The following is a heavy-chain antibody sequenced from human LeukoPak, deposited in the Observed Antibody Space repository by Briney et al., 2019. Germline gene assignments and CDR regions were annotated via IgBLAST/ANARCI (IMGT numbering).Heavy chain of an antibody. CDR3: AKGHSSGSAYYFDY. Sequence: PGGSLRLSCAASGFTFSSYWMHWVRQAPGKGLVWVSRINSDRSSTSYADSVDRRFIISRDTAKNPQYLQMNRLTDEATAVYYCAKGHSSGSAYYFDYWGQGTLVTVSS. CDR1: GFTFSSYW. CDR2: INSDRSST. V-gene: IGHV3-74*01. D-gene: IGHD1-26*01. J-gene: IGHJ4*02.